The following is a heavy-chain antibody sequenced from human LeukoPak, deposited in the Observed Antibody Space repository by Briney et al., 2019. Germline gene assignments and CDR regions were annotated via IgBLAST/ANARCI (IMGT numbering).Heavy chain of an antibody. CDR3: ARGIGWERFYYYCYMDV. CDR2: IYYSGST. J-gene: IGHJ6*03. CDR1: GGSISSHY. Sequence: SETLSLTCTVSGGSISSHYWSWIRQPPGKGLEWIGYIYYSGSTNYNPSLKSRVTISVDTSKNQFSLKLSSVTAADTAVYYCARGIGWERFYYYCYMDVWGKGTTVTVSS. V-gene: IGHV4-59*11. D-gene: IGHD1-1*01.